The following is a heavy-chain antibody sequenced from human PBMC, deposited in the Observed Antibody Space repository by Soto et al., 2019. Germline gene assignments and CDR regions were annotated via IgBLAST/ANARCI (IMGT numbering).Heavy chain of an antibody. V-gene: IGHV1-18*01. CDR1: GYTFTSYG. J-gene: IGHJ5*02. CDR2: ISAYNGNT. D-gene: IGHD3-9*01. Sequence: ASVKVSCKASGYTFTSYGISWVRQAPGQGLEWMGWISAYNGNTNYAQKLQGRVTMTTDTSTSTAYMELRGLRSDDTAVYYCARDLLNYDILXGYGRFDPWGQGTLVTVSS. CDR3: ARDLLNYDILXGYGRFDP.